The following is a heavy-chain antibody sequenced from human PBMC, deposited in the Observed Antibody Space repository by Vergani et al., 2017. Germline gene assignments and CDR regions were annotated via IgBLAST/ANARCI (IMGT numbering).Heavy chain of an antibody. V-gene: IGHV3-23*01. Sequence: TASGFTFSSYAMSWVRQAPGKGLEWVSAISGSGGSTYYADSVKGRFTISRDNSKNTLYLQMNSLRAEDTAVYYCAKLGGITMIVVVNYFDYWGQGTLVTVSS. D-gene: IGHD3-22*01. CDR2: ISGSGGST. CDR3: AKLGGITMIVVVNYFDY. J-gene: IGHJ4*02. CDR1: GFTFSSYA.